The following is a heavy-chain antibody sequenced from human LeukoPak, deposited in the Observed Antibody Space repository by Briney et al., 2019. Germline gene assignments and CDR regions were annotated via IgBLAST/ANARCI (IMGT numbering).Heavy chain of an antibody. CDR3: ARLPRAIAAAGTGYFDY. J-gene: IGHJ4*02. CDR2: IYYSGST. V-gene: IGHV4-39*01. D-gene: IGHD6-13*01. CDR1: GGSISSSSYY. Sequence: SETLSLTCTVSGGSISSSSYYWGWIRQPPGKGLEWIGNIYYSGSTYYNPSLKSRVTISVDTSKNQFSLKLSSVTAADTAVYYCARLPRAIAAAGTGYFDYWGQGTLVTVSS.